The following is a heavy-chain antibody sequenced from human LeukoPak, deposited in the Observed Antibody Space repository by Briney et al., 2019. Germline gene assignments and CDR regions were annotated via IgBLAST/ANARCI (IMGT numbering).Heavy chain of an antibody. CDR2: INPNSGGT. Sequence: ASVKVSCKASGYTFTGYYMHWVRQAPGQGREWMGWINPNSGGTNYAQKFQGRVTMTRDTSISTAYMELSRLRSDDTAVYYCARGYSSSWYVFDYWGQGTLVTVSS. D-gene: IGHD6-13*01. V-gene: IGHV1-2*02. J-gene: IGHJ4*02. CDR1: GYTFTGYY. CDR3: ARGYSSSWYVFDY.